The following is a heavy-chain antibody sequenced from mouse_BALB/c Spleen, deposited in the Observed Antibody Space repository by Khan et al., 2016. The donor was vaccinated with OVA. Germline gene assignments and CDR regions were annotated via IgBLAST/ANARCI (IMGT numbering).Heavy chain of an antibody. Sequence: QIQLVQSGPELKKPGETVKISCKASGYSFTNYVMNWVKQAPGKGLKWMGWINTYIGEPTYSDDFKGRFAFSLETSASTAYLQINNLKNEDTTTYFCARGNRDFDDWGQGTTLTVSS. CDR1: GYSFTNYV. V-gene: IGHV9-3-1*01. CDR2: INTYIGEP. D-gene: IGHD2-1*01. J-gene: IGHJ2*01. CDR3: ARGNRDFDD.